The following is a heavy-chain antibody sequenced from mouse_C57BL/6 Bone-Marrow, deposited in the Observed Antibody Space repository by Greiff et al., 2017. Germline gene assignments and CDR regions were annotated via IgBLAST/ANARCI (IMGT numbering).Heavy chain of an antibody. CDR3: TRWGATVVARYWYFDV. J-gene: IGHJ1*03. Sequence: VQLMESGTVLARPGASVKMSCKTSGYTFTSYWMHWVKQRPGQGLEWIGAIYPGNSDTSYNQKFKGKAKLTAVTSASTAYMELSSLTNEDSAVYYWTRWGATVVARYWYFDVWGTGTTVTVSS. CDR1: GYTFTSYW. V-gene: IGHV1-5*01. CDR2: IYPGNSDT. D-gene: IGHD1-1*01.